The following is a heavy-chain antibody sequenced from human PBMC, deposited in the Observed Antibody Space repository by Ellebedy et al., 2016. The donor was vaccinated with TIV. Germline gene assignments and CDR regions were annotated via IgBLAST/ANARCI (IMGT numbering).Heavy chain of an antibody. CDR1: GFTFSSYW. V-gene: IGHV3-74*01. Sequence: GESLKISCAASGFTFSSYWMHWVRQAPGKGLAWVSRISTDGRSTTYADSVKGRFTISRDNAKNTLYLQMSSLRVEDTALYYCTRTGPLPTSYHGMDVWGQGTTVTVSS. CDR2: ISTDGRST. CDR3: TRTGPLPTSYHGMDV. J-gene: IGHJ6*02.